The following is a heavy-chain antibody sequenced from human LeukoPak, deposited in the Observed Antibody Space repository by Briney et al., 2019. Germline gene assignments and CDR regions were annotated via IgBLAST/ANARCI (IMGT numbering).Heavy chain of an antibody. Sequence: GGSLRLSCAASGFTFSTYGMHWVRQAPGKGLEWVAFIRYDGSNKYYADSVKGRFTISRDNSKNTLYLQMNSLRAEDTAVYYCARSHSSSGSNYFDSWGQGTLVTVSS. CDR1: GFTFSTYG. V-gene: IGHV3-30*02. J-gene: IGHJ4*02. D-gene: IGHD3-10*01. CDR3: ARSHSSSGSNYFDS. CDR2: IRYDGSNK.